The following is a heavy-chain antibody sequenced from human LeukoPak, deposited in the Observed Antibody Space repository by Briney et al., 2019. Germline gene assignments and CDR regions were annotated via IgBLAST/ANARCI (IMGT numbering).Heavy chain of an antibody. V-gene: IGHV1-69*06. Sequence: SVKVSCKASGGTFSSYAISWVRQAPGQGLEWMGGIIPIFGTANYAQKFQGRVTITADKSTSTAYMELRSLRSDDTAVYYCARQDIVATVDYWGQGTLVTVSS. J-gene: IGHJ4*02. CDR1: GGTFSSYA. CDR3: ARQDIVATVDY. D-gene: IGHD5-12*01. CDR2: IIPIFGTA.